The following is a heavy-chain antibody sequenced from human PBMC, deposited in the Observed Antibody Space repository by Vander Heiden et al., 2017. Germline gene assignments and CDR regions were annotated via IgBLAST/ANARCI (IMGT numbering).Heavy chain of an antibody. D-gene: IGHD1-26*01. CDR2: IWYDESKT. Sequence: QLVESGGGVVQPGTSLRLSCAASGFPFRSHGMHWVRQAPGKGLEWVAVIWYDESKTYYEDSVKGRFTISRDNFKDTLYLEMNSLRAEDSAVYWCARGGSHTHTDGFSFWGQGTMVSVS. J-gene: IGHJ3*01. CDR1: GFPFRSHG. CDR3: ARGGSHTHTDGFSF. V-gene: IGHV3-33*01.